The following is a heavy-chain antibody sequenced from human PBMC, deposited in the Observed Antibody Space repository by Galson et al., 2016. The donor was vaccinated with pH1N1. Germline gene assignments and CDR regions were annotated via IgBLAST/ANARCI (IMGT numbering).Heavy chain of an antibody. Sequence: QSGAEVTKPGESLKISCKGSGSKFASSWIVWVRQMPGKGLEWMGIIWLGGSLIRYKPSFQGQVTISADKSINIVYLEWSSLKASDTATYYCARQNAYGDYRGDAFDIWGQGTLVTVSS. J-gene: IGHJ3*02. V-gene: IGHV5-51*01. CDR2: IWLGGSLI. D-gene: IGHD4-17*01. CDR1: GSKFASSW. CDR3: ARQNAYGDYRGDAFDI.